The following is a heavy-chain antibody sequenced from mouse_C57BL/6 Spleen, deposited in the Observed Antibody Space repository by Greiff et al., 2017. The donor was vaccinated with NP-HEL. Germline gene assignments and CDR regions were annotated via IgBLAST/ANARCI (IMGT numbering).Heavy chain of an antibody. CDR3: ARGGLRRRDYYAMDY. CDR2: INYDGSST. CDR1: GFTFSDYY. Sequence: EVMLVESEGGLVQPGSSMKLSCTASGFTFSDYYMAWVRQVPEKGLEWVANINYDGSSTYYLDSLKSRFIISRDNAKNILYLQMSSLKSEDTATYYCARGGLRRRDYYAMDYWGQGTSVTVSS. J-gene: IGHJ4*01. D-gene: IGHD2-4*01. V-gene: IGHV5-16*01.